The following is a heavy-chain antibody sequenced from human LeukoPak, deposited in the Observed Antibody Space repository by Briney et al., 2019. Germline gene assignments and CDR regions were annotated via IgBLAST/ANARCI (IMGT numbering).Heavy chain of an antibody. CDR1: GGSFSGYY. J-gene: IGHJ5*02. D-gene: IGHD3-22*01. V-gene: IGHV4-34*01. CDR3: ASQEHYYDSSGYLS. Sequence: PSETLSLTCAVYGGSFSGYYWTWIRQPPGKGLEWIGEITHSGSTNYNPSLKSRVTISVDTSKNQFSLKLSSVTAADTAVYYCASQEHYYDSSGYLSWGQGTLVTVSS. CDR2: ITHSGST.